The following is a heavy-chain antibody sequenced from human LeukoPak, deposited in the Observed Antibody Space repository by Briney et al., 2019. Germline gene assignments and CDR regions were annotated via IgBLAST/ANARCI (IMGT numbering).Heavy chain of an antibody. J-gene: IGHJ5*01. D-gene: IGHD3-22*01. CDR2: INSNSGGT. V-gene: IGHV1-2*02. CDR1: GYTFIDYF. CDR3: ARGVLAGDDYSGNPFYNRFDS. Sequence: ASVKVSCKASGYTFIDYFMHWVRRAPGQGLEWMGWINSNSGGTNYAQRFQGRVTMTRDTSISTAYMELSRLTSDDTAVYYCARGVLAGDDYSGNPFYNRFDSWGQGTLVTVSS.